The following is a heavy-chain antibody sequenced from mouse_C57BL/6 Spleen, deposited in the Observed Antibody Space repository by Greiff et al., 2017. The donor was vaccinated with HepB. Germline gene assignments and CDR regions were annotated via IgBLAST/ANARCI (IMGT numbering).Heavy chain of an antibody. CDR2: ISDGGSYT. V-gene: IGHV5-4*01. CDR3: AREGLYDGYYGRYFDV. Sequence: EVQVVESGGGLVKPGGSLKLSCAASGFTFSSYAMSWVRQTPEKRLEWVATISDGGSYTYYPDNVKGRFTISRDNAKNNLYLQMSHLKSEDTAMYYCAREGLYDGYYGRYFDVWGTGTTVTVSS. CDR1: GFTFSSYA. J-gene: IGHJ1*03. D-gene: IGHD2-3*01.